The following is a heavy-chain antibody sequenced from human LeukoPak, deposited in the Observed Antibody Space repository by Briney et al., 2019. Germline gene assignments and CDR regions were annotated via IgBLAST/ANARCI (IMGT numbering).Heavy chain of an antibody. V-gene: IGHV1-69*05. CDR3: ARDYGGNSGWFDP. CDR2: IIPIFGTA. Sequence: SVKVSCKASGGTFSSYAISWVRQAPGQGLEWMGRIIPIFGTANYAQKFQGRVTITTDESTSTAYMELSSLRSEDTAVYYCARDYGGNSGWFDPWGQGTLVTVSS. J-gene: IGHJ5*02. D-gene: IGHD4-23*01. CDR1: GGTFSSYA.